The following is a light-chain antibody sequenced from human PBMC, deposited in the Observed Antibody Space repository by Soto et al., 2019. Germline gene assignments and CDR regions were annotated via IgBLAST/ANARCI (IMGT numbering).Light chain of an antibody. CDR1: QSISGW. Sequence: DIQMTQSPSTLSASVGDRVTITCRASQSISGWLAWYQQKPGKAPKLLVYDASNLQSGVPSRFSGSGSGTEFTLTISSLRPDDFATYYCQHYSGDRATFGQGTKVEI. CDR2: DAS. V-gene: IGKV1-5*01. CDR3: QHYSGDRAT. J-gene: IGKJ1*01.